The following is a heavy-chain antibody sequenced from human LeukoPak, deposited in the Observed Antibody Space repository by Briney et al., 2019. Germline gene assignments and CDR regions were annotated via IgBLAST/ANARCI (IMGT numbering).Heavy chain of an antibody. CDR3: AREVWSPNYYYYGMDV. J-gene: IGHJ6*02. Sequence: SETLSLTCTVSGGSISSSSYYWGWIRQPPGKGLEWVGSIYHSGSTYYSPSLKSRVTISVDTSKNQFSLKLNSVTAADTAVYYCAREVWSPNYYYYGMDVWGQGTTVTVSS. CDR1: GGSISSSSYY. D-gene: IGHD3-3*01. V-gene: IGHV4-39*07. CDR2: IYHSGST.